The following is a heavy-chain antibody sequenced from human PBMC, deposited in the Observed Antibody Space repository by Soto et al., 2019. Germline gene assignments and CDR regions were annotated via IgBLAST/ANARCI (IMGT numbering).Heavy chain of an antibody. CDR1: GFTFSSYA. J-gene: IGHJ4*02. Sequence: GGALRLSCAASGFTFSSYAMSWVRQAPGKGLEWVSAISGSGGSTYYADSVKGRFTISRDNSKNTLYLQMNSLRAEDTAVYYCAKFLPEFAYRPPAFDYWGQGTLVTVSS. V-gene: IGHV3-23*01. CDR3: AKFLPEFAYRPPAFDY. D-gene: IGHD3-16*01. CDR2: ISGSGGST.